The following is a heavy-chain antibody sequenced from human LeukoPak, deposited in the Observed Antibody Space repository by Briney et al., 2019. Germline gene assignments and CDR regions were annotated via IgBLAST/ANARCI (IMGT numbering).Heavy chain of an antibody. CDR3: AKDQAGDGYNSM. CDR2: IHGAST. Sequence: GGSLRLSCVTSGFTFSNCAMSWVRQAPGKGLEWDSTIHGASTFYSASVKGRFTISRDNSKNTLYLQMNSLRAEDTAIYYCAKDQAGDGYNSMWGQGTRVTVSS. V-gene: IGHV3-23*01. J-gene: IGHJ4*02. D-gene: IGHD5-24*01. CDR1: GFTFSNCA.